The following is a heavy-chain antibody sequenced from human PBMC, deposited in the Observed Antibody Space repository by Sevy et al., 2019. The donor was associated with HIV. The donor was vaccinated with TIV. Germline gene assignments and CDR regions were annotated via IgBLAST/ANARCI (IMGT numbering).Heavy chain of an antibody. Sequence: ASVKVSCKASGGTFSSYAISWVRQAPGQELEWMGGIIPIFGTANYAQKFQGRVTITADESTSTAYMELSSLRSEDTAVYYCARGGYCSSTSCLHNWFDPWGQGTLVTVSS. CDR2: IIPIFGTA. D-gene: IGHD2-2*01. V-gene: IGHV1-69*13. CDR1: GGTFSSYA. CDR3: ARGGYCSSTSCLHNWFDP. J-gene: IGHJ5*02.